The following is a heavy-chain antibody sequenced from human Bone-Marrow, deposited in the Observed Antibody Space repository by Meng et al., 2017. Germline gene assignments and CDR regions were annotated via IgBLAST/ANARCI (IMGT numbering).Heavy chain of an antibody. Sequence: HVQLQQWGAGLLKTSETLSLTCAVYGGSFSGYYWSWIRQPPGKGLEWIGEINHSGSTNYNPSLKSRVTISVDTSKNQFSLKLSSVTAADTAVYYCARGRSSGWYRPEYFQHWGQGTLVTVSS. V-gene: IGHV4-34*01. J-gene: IGHJ1*01. CDR3: ARGRSSGWYRPEYFQH. CDR1: GGSFSGYY. D-gene: IGHD6-19*01. CDR2: INHSGST.